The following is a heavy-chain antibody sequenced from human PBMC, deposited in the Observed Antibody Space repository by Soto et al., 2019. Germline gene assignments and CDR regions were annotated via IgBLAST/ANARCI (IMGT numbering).Heavy chain of an antibody. CDR3: ASLPWNQRNNPHYYYYGMDV. V-gene: IGHV1-3*01. D-gene: IGHD1-1*01. CDR2: INAGNGNT. Sequence: GASVKVSCKASGYTFTSYAMHWVRQAPGQRLEWMGWINAGNGNTKYSQKFQGRVTITRDTSASTAYMELSSLRSEDTAVYYCASLPWNQRNNPHYYYYGMDVWGQGTTVTVSS. CDR1: GYTFTSYA. J-gene: IGHJ6*02.